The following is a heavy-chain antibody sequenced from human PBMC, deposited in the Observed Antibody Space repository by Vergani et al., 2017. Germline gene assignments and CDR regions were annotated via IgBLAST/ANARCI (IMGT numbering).Heavy chain of an antibody. CDR3: ARLSYDTTPYLQGGYDC. V-gene: IGHV3-30-3*01. D-gene: IGHD3-22*01. CDR2: ISFDGTNE. CDR1: GFALNRHA. J-gene: IGHJ4*02. Sequence: VQLVESGGGLVQPGGSVRLSCVVSGFALNRHAMYWVRQAPGKGLEWVVGISFDGTNEYYPDLVKGRFTISRDIAKNTLYLQMNSLRAEDTAVYYCARLSYDTTPYLQGGYDCWGQGTLVSVSS.